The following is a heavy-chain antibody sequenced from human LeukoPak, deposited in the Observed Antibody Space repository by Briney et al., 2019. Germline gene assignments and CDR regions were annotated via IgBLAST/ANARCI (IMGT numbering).Heavy chain of an antibody. CDR3: SRASRVGPTGGEDY. CDR1: GYTFTDYY. D-gene: IGHD2-2*01. J-gene: IGHJ4*02. V-gene: IGHV1-2*02. Sequence: ASVKLSCTASGYTFTDYYMHWVRQAPGQGLEWMGWINSKSGGTNYAQKFQGRVTMTRDTSITTAYMELSRLRSDDTALYYCSRASRVGPTGGEDYWGQGTLVTVSS. CDR2: INSKSGGT.